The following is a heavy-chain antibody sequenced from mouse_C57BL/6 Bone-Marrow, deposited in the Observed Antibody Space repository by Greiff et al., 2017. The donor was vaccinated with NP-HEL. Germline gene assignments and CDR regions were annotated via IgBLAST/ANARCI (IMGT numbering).Heavy chain of an antibody. Sequence: ESGPGLVKPSQSLSLTCSVTGYSITSGYYWNWIRQFPGNKLEWMGYISYDGSNNYNPSLKNRISITRDTSKNQFFLKVNSVTTEDTATYYCARERIYYGSSLYWYFDVWGTGTTVTVSS. J-gene: IGHJ1*03. CDR1: GYSITSGYY. V-gene: IGHV3-6*01. CDR3: ARERIYYGSSLYWYFDV. CDR2: ISYDGSN. D-gene: IGHD1-1*01.